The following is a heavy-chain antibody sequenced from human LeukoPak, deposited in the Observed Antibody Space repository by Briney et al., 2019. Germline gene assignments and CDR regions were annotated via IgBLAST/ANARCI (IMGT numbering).Heavy chain of an antibody. D-gene: IGHD6-13*01. CDR2: ISYDGSNK. J-gene: IGHJ5*02. CDR1: GFTFSSYG. CDR3: AKDRQQLSYTFDP. Sequence: GRSLRLSCAASGFTFSSYGMHWVRQAPGKGLEWEAVISYDGSNKYYADSVKGRFTISRDNSKNTLYLQMNSLRAEDTAVYYCAKDRQQLSYTFDPWGQGTLVTVSS. V-gene: IGHV3-30*18.